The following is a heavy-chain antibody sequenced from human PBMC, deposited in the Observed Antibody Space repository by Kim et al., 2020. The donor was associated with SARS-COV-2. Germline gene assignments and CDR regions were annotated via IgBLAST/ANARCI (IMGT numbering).Heavy chain of an antibody. Sequence: NYNPSLKSRVSISVGTSKHQFSLKLSSVTAADPSVYYCASLISTSGGYFYYWGQGTLVTVSS. D-gene: IGHD3-22*01. CDR3: ASLISTSGGYFYY. V-gene: IGHV4-4*09. J-gene: IGHJ4*02.